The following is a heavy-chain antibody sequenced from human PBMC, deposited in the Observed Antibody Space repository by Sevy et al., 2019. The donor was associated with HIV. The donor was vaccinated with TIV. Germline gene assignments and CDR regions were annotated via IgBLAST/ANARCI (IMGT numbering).Heavy chain of an antibody. D-gene: IGHD1-1*01. CDR3: ARDRRPGTLYYYGMDV. Sequence: SETLSLTCAVSGGSISSSNWWSWVRQPPGKGLEWIGEIYHSGSNNYNPSLKSRVTISVDKSKNQFSLKLSSVTAADTAVYYCARDRRPGTLYYYGMDVWGQGTTVTVSS. CDR2: IYHSGSN. J-gene: IGHJ6*02. CDR1: GGSISSSNW. V-gene: IGHV4-4*02.